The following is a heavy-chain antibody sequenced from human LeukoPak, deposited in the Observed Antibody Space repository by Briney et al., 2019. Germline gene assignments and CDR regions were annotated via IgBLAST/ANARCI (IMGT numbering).Heavy chain of an antibody. D-gene: IGHD3-10*01. V-gene: IGHV3-9*01. Sequence: PGGSLRLSCAASGFTFDDYALHWVRQAPGKGLEWVSGISWNSGIIGYADSVKGRFTISRDNAKNSLDLQMNSLRVEDTAVYYCAKSGRGALRPPYFDYWGQGTLVTVSS. CDR3: AKSGRGALRPPYFDY. CDR1: GFTFDDYA. J-gene: IGHJ4*02. CDR2: ISWNSGII.